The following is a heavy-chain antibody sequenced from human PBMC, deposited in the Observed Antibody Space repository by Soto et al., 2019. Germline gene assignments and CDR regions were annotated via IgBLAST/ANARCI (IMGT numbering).Heavy chain of an antibody. Sequence: GGSLRLSCAASGFTFSSYGMHWVRQAPGKGLEWVAVISYDGSNKYYADSVKGRFTISRDNSKNTLYLQMNSLRAEDTAVYYCAKDYDILTGPAWFDPWGQGTLVTVSS. CDR1: GFTFSSYG. V-gene: IGHV3-30*18. J-gene: IGHJ5*02. CDR3: AKDYDILTGPAWFDP. CDR2: ISYDGSNK. D-gene: IGHD3-9*01.